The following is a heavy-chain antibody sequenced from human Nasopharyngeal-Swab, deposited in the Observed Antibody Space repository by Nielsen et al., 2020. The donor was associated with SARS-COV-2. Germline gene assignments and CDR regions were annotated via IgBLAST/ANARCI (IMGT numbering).Heavy chain of an antibody. V-gene: IGHV3-23*03. CDR2: IYSGGGTT. D-gene: IGHD3-9*01. Sequence: WIRQPPGKGLEWVSLIYSGGGTTYYGDTVKGRFTISRDNSKNTLYLQMNSLRAEDTALYYCAKWTAVTGYWGFDYWGQGTLVTVSS. CDR3: AKWTAVTGYWGFDY. J-gene: IGHJ4*02.